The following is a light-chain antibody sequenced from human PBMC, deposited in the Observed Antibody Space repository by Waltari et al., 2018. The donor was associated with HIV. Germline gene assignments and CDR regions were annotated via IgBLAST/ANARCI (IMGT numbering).Light chain of an antibody. CDR1: NLGTKS. J-gene: IGLJ3*02. Sequence: SYVLTQPPSVSVVPGQTASITCGGANLGTKSGHWYQQKSGQAPVLVVSDNTDRPSGIPERFSGSNSGNTATLTLNRVEAGDEADYYCQVWDSTSDWVFGGGSKLTVL. V-gene: IGLV3-21*02. CDR2: DNT. CDR3: QVWDSTSDWV.